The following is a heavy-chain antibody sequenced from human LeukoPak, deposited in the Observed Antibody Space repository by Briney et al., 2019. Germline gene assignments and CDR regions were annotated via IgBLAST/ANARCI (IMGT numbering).Heavy chain of an antibody. J-gene: IGHJ4*02. D-gene: IGHD6-6*01. CDR1: GFTFSSYA. CDR2: ISGSGGST. V-gene: IGHV3-23*01. CDR3: AKDHSSSRWNDY. Sequence: RGSLRLSCAASGFTFSSYAMSWVRQAPGKGLEWVSAISGSGGSTYYADSVKGRFTISRDNSKNTLYLQMNSLRAEDTAVYYCAKDHSSSRWNDYWGQGTLVTVSS.